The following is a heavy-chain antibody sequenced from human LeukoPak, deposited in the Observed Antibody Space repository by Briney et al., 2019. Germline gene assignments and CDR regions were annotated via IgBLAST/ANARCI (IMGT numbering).Heavy chain of an antibody. CDR3: AKKKGIAARPYYFDY. J-gene: IGHJ4*02. Sequence: SETLSLTCTVSGGSISSGGYYWSWIRQHPGKGLEWIGYIYYSGSTYYNPSLKSRVTISVDTSKNQFSLKLSSVTAADTAVYYCAKKKGIAARPYYFDYWGQGTLVTVSS. CDR2: IYYSGST. V-gene: IGHV4-31*03. D-gene: IGHD6-6*01. CDR1: GGSISSGGYY.